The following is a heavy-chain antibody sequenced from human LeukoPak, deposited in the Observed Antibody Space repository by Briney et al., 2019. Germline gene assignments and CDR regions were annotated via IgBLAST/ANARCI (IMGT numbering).Heavy chain of an antibody. D-gene: IGHD3-10*01. Sequence: SQTLSLTCAISGDSVSSNSAAWHWIRQSPSRGLEWLGRTYYRSKWYNDYAVSVESRITINPDTSKNQFSLQLNSVTPEDTAVYYCARDYARFGDKTHTSLLYFDYWGQGTLVTVSS. V-gene: IGHV6-1*01. CDR3: ARDYARFGDKTHTSLLYFDY. CDR1: GDSVSSNSAA. J-gene: IGHJ4*02. CDR2: TYYRSKWYN.